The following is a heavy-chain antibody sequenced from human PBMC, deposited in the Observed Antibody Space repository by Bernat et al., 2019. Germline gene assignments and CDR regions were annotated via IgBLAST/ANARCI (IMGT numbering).Heavy chain of an antibody. D-gene: IGHD4-17*01. CDR2: IRSKANSYAT. V-gene: IGHV3-73*01. J-gene: IGHJ4*02. CDR3: TRPTSNTVTTDY. Sequence: EVQLVESGGGLVQPGGSLKLSCAASGFTFSGSAMHWVRQASGKGLEWVGRIRSKANSYATAYAASVKGRFTISRDDSKNTAYLQMNSLKTEDTAVYYCTRPTSNTVTTDYWGQGTLVTVSS. CDR1: GFTFSGSA.